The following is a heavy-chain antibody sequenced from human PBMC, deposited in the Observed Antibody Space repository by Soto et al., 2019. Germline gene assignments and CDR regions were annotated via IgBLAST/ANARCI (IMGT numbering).Heavy chain of an antibody. Sequence: GGSLRLSCVASGFTFSSYAMSWVRQAPGKGLEWVSAVSDSGSSTYYTDSVKGRFAISRDNSKSTLYLQMNSLRAEDTAIYYCAGRSNTLDYWGQGTLVTVSS. V-gene: IGHV3-23*01. CDR1: GFTFSSYA. J-gene: IGHJ4*02. CDR2: VSDSGSST. D-gene: IGHD2-15*01. CDR3: AGRSNTLDY.